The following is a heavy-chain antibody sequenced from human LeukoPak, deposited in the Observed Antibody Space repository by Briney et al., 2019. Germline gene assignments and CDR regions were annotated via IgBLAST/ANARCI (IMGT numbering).Heavy chain of an antibody. V-gene: IGHV1-69*01. CDR3: ARGPTAIHSDGWFDP. CDR1: GGTFSSYA. D-gene: IGHD2-21*02. J-gene: IGHJ5*02. CDR2: IIPIFGTA. Sequence: SVKVSCKASGGTFSSYAISWVRQAPGQGLEWMGGIIPIFGTANYAQKFQGRVTITADESTSTPYMELSSLRSEDTAVYYCARGPTAIHSDGWFDPWGQGTLVTVSS.